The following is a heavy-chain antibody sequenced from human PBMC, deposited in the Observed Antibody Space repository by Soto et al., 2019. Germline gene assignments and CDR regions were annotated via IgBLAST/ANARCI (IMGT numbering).Heavy chain of an antibody. V-gene: IGHV3-23*01. J-gene: IGHJ4*02. CDR2: ITGSSGRT. Sequence: EVHLLEFGGGLVQPGGSLRLSCAASGFTFSTYAMNWFRQAPGKGLEWVSGITGSSGRTFYADSVKGRFTISRDNSKNTVYLQMNSVRADDTAVYYCAIEYTSTSRGSFDYWGQGALVTVSS. CDR1: GFTFSTYA. CDR3: AIEYTSTSRGSFDY. D-gene: IGHD1-26*01.